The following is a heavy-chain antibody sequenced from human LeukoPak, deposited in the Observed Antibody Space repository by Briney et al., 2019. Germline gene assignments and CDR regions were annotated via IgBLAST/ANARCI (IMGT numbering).Heavy chain of an antibody. J-gene: IGHJ4*02. CDR1: GLTFSSYD. Sequence: GGSLRLSCAASGLTFSSYDFHWVRQATGQGLDWVSAISAPGNTYYSDSVKGRFTISRDNSKNTLYLQMNSLRAEDTAVYYCARELDGGKALDYWGQGTWSPSPQ. D-gene: IGHD4-23*01. V-gene: IGHV3-13*01. CDR2: ISAPGNT. CDR3: ARELDGGKALDY.